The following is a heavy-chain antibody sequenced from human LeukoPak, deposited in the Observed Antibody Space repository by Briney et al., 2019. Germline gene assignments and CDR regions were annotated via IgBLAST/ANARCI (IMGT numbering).Heavy chain of an antibody. V-gene: IGHV4-61*01. CDR1: GGSVSSGSYY. D-gene: IGHD6-13*01. CDR3: ARTPGYSSSWYYFDY. J-gene: IGHJ4*02. Sequence: KSSETLSLTCTVSGGSVSSGSYYWSWIRQPPGKGLEWIGYIYYSGSTNYNPSLKSRVTISVDTSKNQFSLKLSSVTAADTAVYYCARTPGYSSSWYYFDYWGQGTLVTVSS. CDR2: IYYSGST.